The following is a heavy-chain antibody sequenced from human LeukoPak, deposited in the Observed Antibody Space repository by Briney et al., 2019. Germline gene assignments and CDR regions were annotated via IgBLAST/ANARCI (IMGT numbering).Heavy chain of an antibody. D-gene: IGHD2-2*01. Sequence: GGSLRLSCAASGFTFSSYSMNWVRQAPGKGLEWVSSISSSSSYIYYADSVKGRFTISRDNAKNSLYLQMNSLRAEDTAVYYCAREGRLGYCSSTRCHDAFDIWGQGTMVTVSS. CDR2: ISSSSSYI. CDR1: GFTFSSYS. V-gene: IGHV3-21*01. J-gene: IGHJ3*02. CDR3: AREGRLGYCSSTRCHDAFDI.